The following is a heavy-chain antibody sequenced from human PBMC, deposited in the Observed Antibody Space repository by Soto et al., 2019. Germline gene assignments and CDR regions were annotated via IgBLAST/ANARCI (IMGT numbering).Heavy chain of an antibody. CDR3: AREPLRDWLGARAAFDI. CDR1: GFTFSSYS. V-gene: IGHV3-48*02. CDR2: ISSSSSSI. D-gene: IGHD3-9*01. Sequence: PGGSLRLSCAASGFTFSSYSMNWVRQAPGKGLEWVSYISSSSSSIYYADSVKGRFTISRDNAKNSLYLQMNSLRDEDTAVYYCAREPLRDWLGARAAFDIWGQGTMVTVSS. J-gene: IGHJ3*02.